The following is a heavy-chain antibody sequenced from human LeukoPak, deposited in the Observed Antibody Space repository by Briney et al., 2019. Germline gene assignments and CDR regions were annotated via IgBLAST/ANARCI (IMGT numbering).Heavy chain of an antibody. CDR3: ARAPAGDYFDH. V-gene: IGHV4-59*01. CDR1: GGSISSYY. D-gene: IGHD2-2*01. Sequence: SETLSLTCTVSGGSISSYYWSWIRQPPGKGLEWIGYINYSGSTKHNPSLKSRVTISVDTSKNQFSLKLSSVTAADTAVYFCARAPAGDYFDHWGQGTLVTVSS. CDR2: INYSGST. J-gene: IGHJ4*02.